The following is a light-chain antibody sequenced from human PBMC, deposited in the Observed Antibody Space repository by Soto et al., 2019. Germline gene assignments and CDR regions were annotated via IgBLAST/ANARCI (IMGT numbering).Light chain of an antibody. CDR1: QSVSSY. CDR3: QQRSNWPPYT. CDR2: DAS. V-gene: IGKV3-11*01. Sequence: EIVLTQSPATLSLSPGERATLSCRASQSVSSYFAWYQQKHGQAPRLLIYDASNRATGIPARFSGSGSGTDFTLTISSLEAEEFAVYYCQQRSNWPPYTFGQGTKLEIK. J-gene: IGKJ2*01.